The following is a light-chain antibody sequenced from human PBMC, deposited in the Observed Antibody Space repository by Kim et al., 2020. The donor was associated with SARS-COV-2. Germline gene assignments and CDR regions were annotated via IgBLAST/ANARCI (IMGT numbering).Light chain of an antibody. V-gene: IGLV3-1*01. Sequence: VPPEKTASITCSGEKWGDNYACWNQKKQGQSPVLVIYQDSKRPQGIPGRFSGPNPGNTATLTIGGTQAMDEADYYCQPWKRSTVVFGGGTKLTVL. CDR2: QDS. CDR1: KWGDNY. CDR3: QPWKRSTVV. J-gene: IGLJ2*01.